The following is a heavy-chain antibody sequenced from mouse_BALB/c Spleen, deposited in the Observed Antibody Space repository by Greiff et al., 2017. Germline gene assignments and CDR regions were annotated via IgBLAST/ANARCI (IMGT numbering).Heavy chain of an antibody. CDR3: AATGTWFAY. CDR1: GYTFSSYW. V-gene: IGHV1-9*01. J-gene: IGHJ3*01. CDR2: ILPGSGST. D-gene: IGHD4-1*02. Sequence: QVQLKQSGAELMKPGASVKISCKATGYTFSSYWIEWVKQRPGHGLEWIGEILPGSGSTNYNEKFKGKATFTADTSSNTAYMQLSSLTSEDSAVYYCAATGTWFAYWGQGTLVTVSA.